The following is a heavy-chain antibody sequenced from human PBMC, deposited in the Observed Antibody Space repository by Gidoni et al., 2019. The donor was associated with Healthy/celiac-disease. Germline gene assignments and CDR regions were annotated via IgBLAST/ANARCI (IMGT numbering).Heavy chain of an antibody. CDR3: ARVCSGGSCHDY. CDR2: IKQDGSEK. Sequence: EVQLVESGGGLVQPGGSLRLSCAASGFTFSGYWMSWVRQAPGKGREWVANIKQDGSEKYYVDSVKGRFTISRDNAKNSLYLQMNSLRAEDTAVYYCARVCSGGSCHDYWGQGTLVTVSS. CDR1: GFTFSGYW. D-gene: IGHD2-15*01. J-gene: IGHJ4*02. V-gene: IGHV3-7*01.